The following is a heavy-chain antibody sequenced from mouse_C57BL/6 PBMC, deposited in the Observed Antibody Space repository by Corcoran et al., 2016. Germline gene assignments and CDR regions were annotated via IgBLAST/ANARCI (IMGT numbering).Heavy chain of an antibody. V-gene: IGHV1-26*01. Sequence: VQLKQSGAELVRPGASVKLSCKASGYTFTDYYMNWVKQSHGKSLEWIGDINPNNGGTSYNQKFKGKATLTVDKSSSTAYMELRSLTSEDSAVYYCARLELGWYFDVWGTGTTVTVSS. CDR1: GYTFTDYY. CDR2: INPNNGGT. CDR3: ARLELGWYFDV. D-gene: IGHD4-1*01. J-gene: IGHJ1*03.